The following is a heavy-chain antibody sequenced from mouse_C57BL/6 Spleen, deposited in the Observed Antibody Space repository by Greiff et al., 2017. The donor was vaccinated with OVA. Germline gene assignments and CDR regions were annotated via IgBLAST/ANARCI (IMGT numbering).Heavy chain of an antibody. CDR2: IYPGDGDT. Sequence: QVQLQQSGPELVKPGASVKISCKASGYAFSSSWMNWVKQRPGKGLEWIGRIYPGDGDTNYNGKFKGKATLTADKSSSTAYMQLSSLTSEDSAVYFCARSEGYDYDVIPYYFDYWGQGTTLTVSS. V-gene: IGHV1-82*01. J-gene: IGHJ2*01. CDR3: ARSEGYDYDVIPYYFDY. D-gene: IGHD2-4*01. CDR1: GYAFSSSW.